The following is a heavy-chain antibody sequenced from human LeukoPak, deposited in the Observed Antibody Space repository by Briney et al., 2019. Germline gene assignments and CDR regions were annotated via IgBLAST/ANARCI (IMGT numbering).Heavy chain of an antibody. CDR3: ARDLRLTTIFGVVSN. V-gene: IGHV3-66*02. J-gene: IGHJ4*02. CDR2: IYSGGST. D-gene: IGHD3-3*01. CDR1: GFTVSSNY. Sequence: GGSLRLSCAASGFTVSSNYMSWVRQAPGKGLEWVSVIYSGGSTYYADSVKGRFTISRDNSTNTLYLQMNSLRPEDTAVYYCARDLRLTTIFGVVSNWGQGTLVTVSS.